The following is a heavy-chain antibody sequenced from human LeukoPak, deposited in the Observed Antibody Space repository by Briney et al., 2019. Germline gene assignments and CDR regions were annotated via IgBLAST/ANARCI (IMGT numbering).Heavy chain of an antibody. V-gene: IGHV4-59*08. Sequence: SETLSLTCTVSGGSISSYCWGWIRQPPGKRLEWIGHIYYSGSTNYNPSLKSRVTISVDTSKNQFSLKLSSVTAADTAVYYCARRYRRDGYNYDWYFDLWGRGTLVTVSS. J-gene: IGHJ2*01. CDR1: GGSISSYC. D-gene: IGHD5-24*01. CDR2: IYYSGST. CDR3: ARRYRRDGYNYDWYFDL.